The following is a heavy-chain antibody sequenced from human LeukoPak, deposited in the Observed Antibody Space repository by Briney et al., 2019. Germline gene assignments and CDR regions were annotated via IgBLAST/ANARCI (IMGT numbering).Heavy chain of an antibody. D-gene: IGHD1-20*01. V-gene: IGHV1-69*05. CDR3: ARDLRGITGTHDAFDI. CDR2: IIPIFGTA. CDR1: GGTFSSYA. J-gene: IGHJ3*02. Sequence: ASVKVSCKASGGTFSSYAISWVRQAPGQGLEWMGRIIPIFGTANYAQKFQGRVPITTDESTSTAYMELSSLRSEDTAVYYCARDLRGITGTHDAFDIWGQGTMVTVSS.